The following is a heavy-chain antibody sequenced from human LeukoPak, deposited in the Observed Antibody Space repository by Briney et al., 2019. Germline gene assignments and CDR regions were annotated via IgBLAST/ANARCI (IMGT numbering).Heavy chain of an antibody. CDR3: ARDRGYYDSSGGDY. CDR2: ISSSSSTI. D-gene: IGHD3-22*01. Sequence: GGSLRLSCAASGFTFSSYSKNWVRQAPGKGLEWVSYISSSSSTIYYADSVKGRFTISRDNAKNSLYLQMNSLRAEDTAVYYCARDRGYYDSSGGDYWGQGTLITVSS. V-gene: IGHV3-48*04. CDR1: GFTFSSYS. J-gene: IGHJ4*02.